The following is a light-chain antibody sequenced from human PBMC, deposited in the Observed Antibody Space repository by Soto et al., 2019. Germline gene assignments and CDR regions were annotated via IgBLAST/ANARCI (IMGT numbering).Light chain of an antibody. CDR2: AVS. CDR1: QGFSNF. J-gene: IGKJ3*01. V-gene: IGKV1-9*01. Sequence: DIQLTQSPSFLSASVGDRVTITCRASQGFSNFLAWYQQKPGKVPKLLIYAVSTLQSGVPSRFSGSGSGTEFTLTISSLQPEDFATYYCQQLKSFGPGTTVDIK. CDR3: QQLKS.